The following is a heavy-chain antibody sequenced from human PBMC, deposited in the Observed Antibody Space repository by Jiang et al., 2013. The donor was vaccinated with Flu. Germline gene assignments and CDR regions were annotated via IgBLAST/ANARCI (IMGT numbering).Heavy chain of an antibody. V-gene: IGHV4-39*01. CDR2: IYYSGGT. CDR1: GGSISRSSHY. J-gene: IGHJ3*02. D-gene: IGHD3-22*01. Sequence: GPGLVKPSETLSLTCTVSGGSISRSSHYWGWIRQSPGKGLEWIGSIYYSGGTYYNPSLKSRVNISVDTSKNQFFLKLSSVTAADTAIYYCARPSYFYDSSDRGAFDIWGQGTMVTVSS. CDR3: ARPSYFYDSSDRGAFDI.